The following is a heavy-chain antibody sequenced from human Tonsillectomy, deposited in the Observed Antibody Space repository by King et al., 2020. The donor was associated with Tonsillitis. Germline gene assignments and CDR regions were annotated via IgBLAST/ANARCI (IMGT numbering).Heavy chain of an antibody. Sequence: QLVQSGAEVKKPGASVKVSCKASGYTFTSYGISWVRQAPGQGLEWVRWISAYNGNTNYAQKLQGRVTMTTDTSTSTAYMELRRLRSDDTAVYYCARVEKGVLWLGPNWFAPWGQGTLVTVSS. CDR3: ARVEKGVLWLGPNWFAP. CDR1: GYTFTSYG. V-gene: IGHV1-18*01. CDR2: ISAYNGNT. J-gene: IGHJ5*02. D-gene: IGHD3-10*01.